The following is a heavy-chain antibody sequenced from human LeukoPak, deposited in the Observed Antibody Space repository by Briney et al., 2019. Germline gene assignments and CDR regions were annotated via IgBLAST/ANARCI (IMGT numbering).Heavy chain of an antibody. CDR1: GFTVGDYA. D-gene: IGHD6-19*01. V-gene: IGHV3-9*01. CDR2: ISWNSGSI. Sequence: GGSLRLSCAASGFTVGDYAMRWVRQAPGKGLEWVSGISWNSGSIGYADSVKGRFTISRDNAENSLYLQMNSLRAEDTALYYCAKDMNEAVAGTVSYGMDVWGQGTTVTVSS. J-gene: IGHJ6*02. CDR3: AKDMNEAVAGTVSYGMDV.